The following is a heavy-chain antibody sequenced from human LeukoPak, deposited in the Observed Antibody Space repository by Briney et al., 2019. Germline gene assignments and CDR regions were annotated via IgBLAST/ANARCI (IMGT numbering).Heavy chain of an antibody. CDR3: ARETYYYGSGSYRGSDYFDY. V-gene: IGHV4-34*01. Sequence: PSETLSLTCAVYGGSFSGYYWNWIRQPPGKGLEWIGEINHSGSTNYNPSLKSRVTISVDTSKNQFSLNLSSVTAADTAVYYCARETYYYGSGSYRGSDYFDYWGQGTLVTVSS. D-gene: IGHD3-10*01. J-gene: IGHJ4*02. CDR1: GGSFSGYY. CDR2: INHSGST.